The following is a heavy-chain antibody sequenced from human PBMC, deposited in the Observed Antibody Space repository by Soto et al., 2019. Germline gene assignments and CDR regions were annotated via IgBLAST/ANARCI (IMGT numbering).Heavy chain of an antibody. D-gene: IGHD3-3*02. J-gene: IGHJ6*02. V-gene: IGHV1-3*01. CDR2: INAGSGYT. CDR1: GYTFTNFS. Sequence: QVQLVQSGAEVKKPGATVKISCEASGYTFTNFSIHWVRQAPGQRLEWMGWINAGSGYTKYSRRFQDRLIITRDRSASTASMELSILRSEDTAMFYCARGRGVIRNYYGMDVWGQGTTVTVSS. CDR3: ARGRGVIRNYYGMDV.